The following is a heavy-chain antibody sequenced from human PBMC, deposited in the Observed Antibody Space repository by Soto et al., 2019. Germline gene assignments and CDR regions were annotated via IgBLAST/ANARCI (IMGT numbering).Heavy chain of an antibody. CDR1: GGTFSSYA. D-gene: IGHD1-26*01. V-gene: IGHV1-69*13. Sequence: ASVKVSCKTSGGTFSSYAISGVRQAPGQGLEWMVGIIPIFGTANYAQKFQGRVTITADESTSTAYMELSSLRSEDTAVYYCARGWWELLLYYYFMYVWGQGSTVTVSS. CDR2: IIPIFGTA. J-gene: IGHJ6*02. CDR3: ARGWWELLLYYYFMYV.